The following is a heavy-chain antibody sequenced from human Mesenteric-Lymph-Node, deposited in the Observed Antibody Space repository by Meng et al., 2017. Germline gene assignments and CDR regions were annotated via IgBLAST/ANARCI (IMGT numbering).Heavy chain of an antibody. Sequence: EVQLVESGGGLVQPGGSLRLSCAGSGFTISSYNMIWVRQAPGKGLEWVSALSGSGETTEYADSVKGRFTISRDNAKNSLYLQMNNLRAEDTAVYYCARGWSSPDYWGQGTLVTVSS. J-gene: IGHJ4*02. CDR2: LSGSGETT. D-gene: IGHD6-13*01. V-gene: IGHV3-23*04. CDR1: GFTISSYN. CDR3: ARGWSSPDY.